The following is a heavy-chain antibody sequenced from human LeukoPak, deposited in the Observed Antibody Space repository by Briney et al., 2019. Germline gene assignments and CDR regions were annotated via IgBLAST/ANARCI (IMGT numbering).Heavy chain of an antibody. CDR1: GGSISSGSYY. Sequence: SETLSLTCTVSGGSISSGSYYWGWIRQPPGKGLEWIGSIYYSGSTYYNPSLKSRVTISVDTSKNQFSLKLSSVTAADTAVYYCARVLWFGESRFDPWGQGTLVTVSS. D-gene: IGHD3-10*01. CDR2: IYYSGST. CDR3: ARVLWFGESRFDP. V-gene: IGHV4-39*07. J-gene: IGHJ5*02.